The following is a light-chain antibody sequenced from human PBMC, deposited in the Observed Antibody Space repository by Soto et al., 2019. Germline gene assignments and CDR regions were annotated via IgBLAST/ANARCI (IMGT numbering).Light chain of an antibody. CDR3: QQYNSYSFTLT. Sequence: DIQMTQSPSTLSASVGDRVTITCRASQSISSWLAWYQQKPGKAPKLLIYKASSLESGVPSRFSGSGSGTEFTLTISSLQPDDFATYYCQQYNSYSFTLTFGQGTKVEIK. CDR2: KAS. V-gene: IGKV1-5*03. CDR1: QSISSW. J-gene: IGKJ1*01.